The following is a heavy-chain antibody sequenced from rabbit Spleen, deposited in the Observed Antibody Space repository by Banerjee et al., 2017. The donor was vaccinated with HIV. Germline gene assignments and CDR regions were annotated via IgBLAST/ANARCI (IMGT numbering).Heavy chain of an antibody. D-gene: IGHD7-1*01. CDR2: INAVTAKP. V-gene: IGHV1S45*01. Sequence: QEQLEESGGDLVKPGASLTLTCIASGFSFNSGYDMCWVRQAPGKGLEWIACINAVTAKPVYATWAKDRFTISKTATTVTLQMTSLTAADTANYFCARSTSTYSSLDLWGPGTLVTV. J-gene: IGHJ4*01. CDR3: ARSTSTYSSLDL. CDR1: GFSFNSGYD.